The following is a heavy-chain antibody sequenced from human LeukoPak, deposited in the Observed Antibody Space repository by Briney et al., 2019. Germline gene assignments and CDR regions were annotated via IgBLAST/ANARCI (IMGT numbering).Heavy chain of an antibody. CDR2: INPYNGNT. CDR3: AGDGGDFRSRGYHQWFDP. Sequence: GASVKVSCKASGYTFTTQGITWVRQAPGQGLEWMGWINPYNGNTHYAQRLQGRVIMTTDTSTSTAYMELRSLRSEDTAVYYCAGDGGDFRSRGYHQWFDPWGQGTLVTVSS. J-gene: IGHJ5*02. CDR1: GYTFTTQG. D-gene: IGHD1-26*01. V-gene: IGHV1-18*01.